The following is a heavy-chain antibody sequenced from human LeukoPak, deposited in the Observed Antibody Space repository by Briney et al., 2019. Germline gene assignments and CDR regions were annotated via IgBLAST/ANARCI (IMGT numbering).Heavy chain of an antibody. D-gene: IGHD5-18*01. Sequence: GGSLRLSCAASGFTFSSYAMSWVRQAPGKGLEWVSVISGSGGSTYHADSVKGRFTISRDNSKNTLYLQMNSLRGEDTAVYYCASTTMAIPGDYWGQGTLVTVSS. CDR1: GFTFSSYA. V-gene: IGHV3-23*01. CDR3: ASTTMAIPGDY. CDR2: ISGSGGST. J-gene: IGHJ4*02.